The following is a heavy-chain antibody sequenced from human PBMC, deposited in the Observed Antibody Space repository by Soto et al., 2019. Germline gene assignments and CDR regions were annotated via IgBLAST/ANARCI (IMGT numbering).Heavy chain of an antibody. V-gene: IGHV4-34*01. CDR3: ARRITGSTRRSDP. J-gene: IGHJ5*02. CDR2: INDSGST. D-gene: IGHD1-20*01. CDR1: GGSFSGYF. Sequence: SETLSLTCAVYGGSFSGYFRSWTRQPPGKGLEWIGEINDSGSTNYNPSPRSRLTMSVDTSKNQFSLSLTSVTAADTAVYYCARRITGSTRRSDPWGQGTLVTVSS.